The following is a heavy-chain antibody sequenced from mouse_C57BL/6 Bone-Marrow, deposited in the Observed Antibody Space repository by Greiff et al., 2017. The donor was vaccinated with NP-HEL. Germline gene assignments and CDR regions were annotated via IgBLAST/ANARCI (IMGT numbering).Heavy chain of an antibody. J-gene: IGHJ2*01. Sequence: VQLQQSGAELARPGASVKMSCKASGYTFTSYTMHWVKQRPGQGLEWIGYINPSSGYTKYNQKFKDKATLTADKSSSTAYMQLSSLPSEDSAVYYCARGDGNHYWGQGTTLTVSS. V-gene: IGHV1-4*01. D-gene: IGHD2-1*01. CDR2: INPSSGYT. CDR3: ARGDGNHY. CDR1: GYTFTSYT.